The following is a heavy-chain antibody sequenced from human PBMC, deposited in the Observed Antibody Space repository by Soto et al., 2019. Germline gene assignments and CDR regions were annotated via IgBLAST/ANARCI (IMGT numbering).Heavy chain of an antibody. V-gene: IGHV3-30*18. CDR2: ISYGGSNK. Sequence: XECLRLSCAASGFTFSSYGMHWVRQAPGKGLEWVSVISYGGSNKYYADSVKGRFTISRDNSKNTLYLQMNSLRAEDTAVYYCAKDITVTKIPGVYYYYGMDVWGQGTTVTVSS. D-gene: IGHD4-17*01. J-gene: IGHJ6*02. CDR3: AKDITVTKIPGVYYYYGMDV. CDR1: GFTFSSYG.